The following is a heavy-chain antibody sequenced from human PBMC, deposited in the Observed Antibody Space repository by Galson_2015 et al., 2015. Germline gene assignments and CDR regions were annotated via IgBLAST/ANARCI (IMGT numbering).Heavy chain of an antibody. CDR3: ARDRSGMDV. J-gene: IGHJ6*04. V-gene: IGHV4-59*01. Sequence: ETLSLTCTVSGGSISSYYWSWIRQPPGKGLEWIGYIYYSGSTNYNPSLKSRVTISVDTSKNQFSLKLSSVTAADTAVYYCARDRSGMDVWGKETTVTVSS. CDR1: GGSISSYY. CDR2: IYYSGST.